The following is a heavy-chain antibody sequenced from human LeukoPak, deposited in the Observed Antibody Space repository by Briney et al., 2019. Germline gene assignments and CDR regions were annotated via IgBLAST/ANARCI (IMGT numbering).Heavy chain of an antibody. CDR1: GGSISSGSYY. V-gene: IGHV4-61*02. D-gene: IGHD5-18*01. J-gene: IGHJ3*02. Sequence: SETLSLTCTVSGGSISSGSYYWSWIRQPAGKGLEWIGRIYTSGSTNYNPSLKSRVTISVDTSKNQFSLKLSSVTAADTAVYYCARGARYSYNHDAFDIWGQGTMVTVSS. CDR2: IYTSGST. CDR3: ARGARYSYNHDAFDI.